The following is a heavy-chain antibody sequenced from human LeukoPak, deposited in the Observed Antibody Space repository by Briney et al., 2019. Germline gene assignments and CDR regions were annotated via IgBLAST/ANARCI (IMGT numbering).Heavy chain of an antibody. CDR1: GYNFTGVD. J-gene: IGHJ4*02. CDR3: ARRAGSYGSGTYYSNYFDY. V-gene: IGHV1-18*04. D-gene: IGHD3-10*01. Sequence: ASVRISCKASGYNFTGVDMHWVRKAPGQGLEWMGWVSAYNGYTNFAQKLQGRVTLTTDTSTSTAYMELRSLRSDDTAVYYCARRAGSYGSGTYYSNYFDYWGQGTLVTVSS. CDR2: VSAYNGYT.